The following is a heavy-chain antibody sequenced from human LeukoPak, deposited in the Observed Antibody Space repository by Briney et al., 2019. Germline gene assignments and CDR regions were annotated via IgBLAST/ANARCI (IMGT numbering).Heavy chain of an antibody. Sequence: ASVKVSCKASGYTFTGYYMYWVRQAPGQGLEWMGWINPNSGGTNYAQTFQGRVTITSDTSISTAYMELSRLRSDDTAVYYCARGLDKYDYWSGYFLAYWGQGTLVTVSS. CDR1: GYTFTGYY. V-gene: IGHV1-2*02. D-gene: IGHD3-3*01. CDR2: INPNSGGT. CDR3: ARGLDKYDYWSGYFLAY. J-gene: IGHJ4*02.